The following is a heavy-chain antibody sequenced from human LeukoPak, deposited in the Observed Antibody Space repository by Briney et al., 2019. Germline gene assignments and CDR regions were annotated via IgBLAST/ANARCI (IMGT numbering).Heavy chain of an antibody. CDR3: ARSAWDGNSFDY. D-gene: IGHD5-24*01. J-gene: IGHJ4*02. Sequence: GGSLRLSCAASGFTFSSYAMSWVRQAPGKGLEWVSAISSTGGATYYADSVKGRFAISRDNSRNTVDLQMNSLRAEDTAVYHCARSAWDGNSFDYWGQGTLVTVSS. V-gene: IGHV3-23*01. CDR2: ISSTGGAT. CDR1: GFTFSSYA.